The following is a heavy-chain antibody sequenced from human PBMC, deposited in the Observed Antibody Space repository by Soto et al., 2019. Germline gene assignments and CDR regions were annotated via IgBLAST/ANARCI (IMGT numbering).Heavy chain of an antibody. CDR2: IDPSDSYT. Sequence: GESLKISCKVSGYSFTSYWISWVRQMPGKGLEWMGRIDPSDSYTNYSPSFQGHVTISADMSISTAYLQWSSLKASDTAMDYCARPSDIIAVSGMDVWGQGTTVTVSS. J-gene: IGHJ6*02. CDR3: ARPSDIIAVSGMDV. D-gene: IGHD6-19*01. V-gene: IGHV5-10-1*01. CDR1: GYSFTSYW.